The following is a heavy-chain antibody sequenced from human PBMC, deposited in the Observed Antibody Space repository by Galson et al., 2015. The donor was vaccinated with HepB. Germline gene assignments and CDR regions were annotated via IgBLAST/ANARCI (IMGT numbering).Heavy chain of an antibody. D-gene: IGHD2-8*02. CDR3: ARRFCTGGNCYLDS. V-gene: IGHV1-18*04. J-gene: IGHJ4*02. CDR2: INTYNGDT. CDR1: GYTFTIYG. Sequence: SVKVSCKASGYTFTIYGTAWVRQAPGQGPECMGWINTYNGDTTYAQRFQGRLSVTTDTSTSTAYMDLRSLRSDDTAVYYCARRFCTGGNCYLDSWGQGSLVTVSS.